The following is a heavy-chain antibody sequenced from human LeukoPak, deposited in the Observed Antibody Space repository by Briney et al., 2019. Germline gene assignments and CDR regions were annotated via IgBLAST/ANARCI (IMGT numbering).Heavy chain of an antibody. Sequence: GESLKISCKGSGYSFTTFWSGWVGKMPGKGLEWMGIIYPGDSDTRYSPSFQGQVTMSADKSISTAYLQWSSLKASDTAMYYCARQGGSDYFYMDVWGKGTTITVSS. J-gene: IGHJ6*03. CDR3: ARQGGSDYFYMDV. V-gene: IGHV5-51*01. CDR1: GYSFTTFW. D-gene: IGHD1-26*01. CDR2: IYPGDSDT.